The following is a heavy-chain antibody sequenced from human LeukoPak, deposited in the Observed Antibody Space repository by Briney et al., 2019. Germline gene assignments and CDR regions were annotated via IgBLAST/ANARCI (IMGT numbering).Heavy chain of an antibody. D-gene: IGHD6-19*01. Sequence: GGSLRLSCAASGFTFSNYAMTWVRQAPGKGLEWVAVISYDGSNKYYADSVKGRFTISRDNSKNTLYLQMNSLRAEDTAVYYCAREGGYSSGPTRGFFDYWGQGTLVTVSS. V-gene: IGHV3-30-3*01. CDR1: GFTFSNYA. CDR3: AREGGYSSGPTRGFFDY. CDR2: ISYDGSNK. J-gene: IGHJ4*02.